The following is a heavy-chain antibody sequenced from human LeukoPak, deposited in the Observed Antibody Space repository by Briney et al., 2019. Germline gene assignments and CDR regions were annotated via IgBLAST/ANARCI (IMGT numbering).Heavy chain of an antibody. V-gene: IGHV4-61*02. CDR3: ARDVVAAAGTWDY. J-gene: IGHJ4*02. Sequence: SQTLSLTCTVSGGSITSGNYYWSWIRQPAGKGLEWIGRFHSSGTTNYNPSLKSRVTISVDTSKNQFSLNLSSVTAADTAVYYCARDVVAAAGTWDYWGQGTLVTVSS. CDR1: GGSITSGNYY. D-gene: IGHD6-13*01. CDR2: FHSSGTT.